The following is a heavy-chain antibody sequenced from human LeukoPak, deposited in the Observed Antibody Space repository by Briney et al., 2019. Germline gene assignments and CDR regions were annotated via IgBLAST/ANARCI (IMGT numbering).Heavy chain of an antibody. CDR3: ARPPSRGYSSSFEY. CDR2: IYPDESNI. D-gene: IGHD2-2*03. J-gene: IGHJ4*02. Sequence: GESLKISCKGSGYSFPTYWIAWVRQMPGKGLEWMGVIYPDESNIRYSPSFQGQVTISADKSISTAYLQWSSLKASDTAMYYCARPPSRGYSSSFEYWGQGTLVTVSS. CDR1: GYSFPTYW. V-gene: IGHV5-51*01.